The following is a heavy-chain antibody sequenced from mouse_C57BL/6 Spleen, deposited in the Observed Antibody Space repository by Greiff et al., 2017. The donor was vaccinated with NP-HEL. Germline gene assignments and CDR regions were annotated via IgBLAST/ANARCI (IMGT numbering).Heavy chain of an antibody. CDR1: GYSITSGYD. CDR2: ISYSGST. Sequence: EVKLQESGPGMVKPSQSLSLTCTVTGYSITSGYDWHWIRHFPGNKLEWMGYISYSGSTNYNPSLKSRISITHDTSKNHFFLKLNSVTTEDTATYYCARYGNYNAMDYWGQGTSVTVSS. V-gene: IGHV3-1*01. J-gene: IGHJ4*01. CDR3: ARYGNYNAMDY. D-gene: IGHD2-10*02.